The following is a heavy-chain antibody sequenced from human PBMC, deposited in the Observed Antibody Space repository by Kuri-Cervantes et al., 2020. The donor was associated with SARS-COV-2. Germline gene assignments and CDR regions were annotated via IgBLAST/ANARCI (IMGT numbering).Heavy chain of an antibody. D-gene: IGHD3-3*01. V-gene: IGHV1-18*01. CDR3: ARDSLAEWLGDAFDI. CDR2: ISPDNDDT. J-gene: IGHJ3*02. CDR1: GYSFTRYG. Sequence: ASVKVSCKASGYSFTRYGITWVRQAPGQGLEWMGWISPDNDDTKYAQKFQGRVTMSTDKSTSTAYMELSSLRSEDTAVYYCARDSLAEWLGDAFDIWGQGTMVTVSS.